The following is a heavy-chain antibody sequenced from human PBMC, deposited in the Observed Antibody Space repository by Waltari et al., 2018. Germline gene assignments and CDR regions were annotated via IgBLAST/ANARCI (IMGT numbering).Heavy chain of an antibody. CDR1: RFTFSSYA. Sequence: LRLSCAASRFTFSSYAMSWVRQAPGKGLEWISVISGSGGSTYYADSVRGRFTISRDKSKNTLYLQMNTLSADDTAVYYCARLPGTSHYGMDVWGQGTTVTVSS. D-gene: IGHD3-10*01. V-gene: IGHV3-23*01. CDR3: ARLPGTSHYGMDV. J-gene: IGHJ6*02. CDR2: ISGSGGST.